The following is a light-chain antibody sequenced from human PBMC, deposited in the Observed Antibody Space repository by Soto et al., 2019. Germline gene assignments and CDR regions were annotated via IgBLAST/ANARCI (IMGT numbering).Light chain of an antibody. V-gene: IGLV2-14*01. CDR3: FSFTTTSTHV. Sequence: QSALTQPASLSGSPGQSITISCTGTSSDIGAYDYVSWFQQHPGKAPKLMISEVNNRPSGVSNRFSGSKSGNTAYLTISGLQVEDEAEYGCFSFTTTSTHVFGTGTKLTVL. J-gene: IGLJ1*01. CDR1: SSDIGAYDY. CDR2: EVN.